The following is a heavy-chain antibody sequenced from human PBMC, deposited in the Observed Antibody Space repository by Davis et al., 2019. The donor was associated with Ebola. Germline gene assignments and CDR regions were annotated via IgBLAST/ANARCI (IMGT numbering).Heavy chain of an antibody. CDR2: INPNSGGT. V-gene: IGHV1-2*04. J-gene: IGHJ6*02. CDR1: GYTFTGYY. D-gene: IGHD3-22*01. CDR3: ARDAPMKDYYYGMDV. Sequence: ASVKVSCKASGYTFTGYYMHWVRQAPGQGLEWMGWINPNSGGTNYAQKFQGWVTMTRDTSISTAYMELSRLRSDDTAVYYCARDAPMKDYYYGMDVWGQGTTVTVSS.